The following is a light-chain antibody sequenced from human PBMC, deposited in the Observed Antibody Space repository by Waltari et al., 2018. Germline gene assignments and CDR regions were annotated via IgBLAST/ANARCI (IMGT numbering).Light chain of an antibody. CDR2: KAS. Sequence: DIQMSQSPSTLPAPIGARVTITCRASQNIKTWVAWYQQKPGKAPKFLVYKASTLDSGVPSRFSGSGSGTEFTLTISSLQPDDFATYYCQQYDTYPLTFGGGTKVEIK. V-gene: IGKV1-5*03. CDR3: QQYDTYPLT. J-gene: IGKJ4*01. CDR1: QNIKTW.